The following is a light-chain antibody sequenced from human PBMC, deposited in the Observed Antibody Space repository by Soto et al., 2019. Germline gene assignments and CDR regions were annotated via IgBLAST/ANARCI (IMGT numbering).Light chain of an antibody. CDR1: QSVTSTH. CDR3: QQRSKWRT. Sequence: EIVLTQSPGTLSLSQGDRANLSCRASQSVTSTHLAWYQQKPGQAPRLLIYGASNRATGIPDRFIGIGFGTDFPLTLSSLAPEDSAVYYCQQRSKWRTFGQGTKVDIK. V-gene: IGKV3D-20*02. J-gene: IGKJ1*01. CDR2: GAS.